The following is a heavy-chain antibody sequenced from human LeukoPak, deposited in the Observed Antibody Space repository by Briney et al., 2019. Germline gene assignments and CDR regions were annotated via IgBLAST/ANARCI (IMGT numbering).Heavy chain of an antibody. D-gene: IGHD3-10*01. Sequence: ASVKVSCKASGYTFTGYYMHWVRQAPGQGLEWMGWINPNSGGTNYAQKFQGRVTMTRDTSISTACMELSRLRSDDTAVYYCARPLWFGEFFDCWGQGTLVTVSS. CDR2: INPNSGGT. J-gene: IGHJ4*02. CDR3: ARPLWFGEFFDC. CDR1: GYTFTGYY. V-gene: IGHV1-2*02.